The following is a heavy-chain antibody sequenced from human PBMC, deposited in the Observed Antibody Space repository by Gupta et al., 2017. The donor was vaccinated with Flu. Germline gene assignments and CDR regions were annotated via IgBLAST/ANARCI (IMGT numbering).Heavy chain of an antibody. D-gene: IGHD1-20*01. Sequence: QVQLVQSGAEVKKPGSSVKVSCKASGGTFGSYPISWVRQAPGHGLEWMGGIIPIFGAPTYAQRFQGRVTITADESTTTADMELSGLTSEDTGVDYCAREPPAEITETDSVGDDWAQGTRVTVSS. V-gene: IGHV1-69*01. CDR2: IIPIFGAP. J-gene: IGHJ4*02. CDR3: AREPPAEITETDSVGDD. CDR1: GGTFGSYP.